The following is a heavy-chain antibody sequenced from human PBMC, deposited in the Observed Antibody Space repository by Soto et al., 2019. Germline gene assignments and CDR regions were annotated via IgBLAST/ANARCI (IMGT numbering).Heavy chain of an antibody. V-gene: IGHV4-31*03. J-gene: IGHJ4*02. CDR1: GGSISSGGYY. CDR3: ARSGHYDSSDYYKFFDD. D-gene: IGHD3-22*01. Sequence: SETLSLTCTVSGGSISSGGYYWSWIRQHPGKGLEWIGYIYYSGSTYYNPSLKSRVTISVDTSKNQFSLKLSSVTAADTAVYYCARSGHYDSSDYYKFFDDWGQGTLVTVSS. CDR2: IYYSGST.